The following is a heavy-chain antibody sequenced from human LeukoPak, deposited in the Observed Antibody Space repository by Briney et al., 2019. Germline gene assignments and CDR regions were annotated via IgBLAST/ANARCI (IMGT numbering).Heavy chain of an antibody. CDR3: ARWVPAGENNWFDP. J-gene: IGHJ5*02. V-gene: IGHV1-8*01. Sequence: ASVKVSCKASGYTFTSYDINWVRQATGQGLEWMGWMNPNSGNTGYAQKFQGRVTMTRNTSISTAYMELRSLRSDDTAVYYCARWVPAGENNWFDPWGQGTLVTVSS. CDR2: MNPNSGNT. D-gene: IGHD1-1*01. CDR1: GYTFTSYD.